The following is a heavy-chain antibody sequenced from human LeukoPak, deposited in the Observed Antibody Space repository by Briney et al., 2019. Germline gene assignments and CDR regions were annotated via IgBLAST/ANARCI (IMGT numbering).Heavy chain of an antibody. J-gene: IGHJ4*02. CDR1: GFTFEDYA. CDR3: AKDMRYSSGWLDY. D-gene: IGHD6-19*01. V-gene: IGHV3-9*01. Sequence: PGGSLRLSCAASGFTFEDYAMHWVRQAPGKGLEWVSGISWNSGSIGYADSVKGRFTISRDNAKNSLYLQMNSLRAEDTALYYCAKDMRYSSGWLDYWGQGTLVTVSS. CDR2: ISWNSGSI.